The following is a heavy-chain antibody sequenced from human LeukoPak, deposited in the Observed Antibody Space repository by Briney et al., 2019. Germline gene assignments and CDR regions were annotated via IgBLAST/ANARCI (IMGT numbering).Heavy chain of an antibody. D-gene: IGHD6-19*01. CDR3: ARDHTVDGLVFDY. J-gene: IGHJ4*02. CDR2: IKQDGSEK. Sequence: TGGSLRLSCAASGFTFSSYAMSWVRQAPGKGLEWVASIKQDGSEKYYVDSVKGRFSISRDNAKNSLHLQMNSLRAEDTAVYYCARDHTVDGLVFDYWGQGILVTVSS. V-gene: IGHV3-7*01. CDR1: GFTFSSYA.